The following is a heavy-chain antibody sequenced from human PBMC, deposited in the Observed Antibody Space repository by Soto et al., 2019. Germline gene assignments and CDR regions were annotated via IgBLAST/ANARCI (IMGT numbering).Heavy chain of an antibody. CDR1: GFTFSDHW. Sequence: GGSLRLSCAASGFTFSDHWMSWVRQAPGRGPEWVATIRQDGSGEYYVDSVKGRFTISRDNAKNSLYLQMNSLRAEDTARYYCARYCSGSSCRPDIYYYYTDVWGKGTTVTVSS. D-gene: IGHD2-2*01. J-gene: IGHJ6*03. CDR2: IRQDGSGE. V-gene: IGHV3-7*01. CDR3: ARYCSGSSCRPDIYYYYTDV.